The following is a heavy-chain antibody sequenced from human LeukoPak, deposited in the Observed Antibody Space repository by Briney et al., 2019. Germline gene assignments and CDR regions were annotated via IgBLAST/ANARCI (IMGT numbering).Heavy chain of an antibody. J-gene: IGHJ6*03. Sequence: GGSLRLSCAATGFTFSSYAMSWARQAPGKGLEWVSAISGSGGSTYYADSVKGRFTISRDNSKNTLYLHMNSLRAEDTAVYYCARDYSPMTTVSRTYYFFHLDVWGEGTTVTVSS. V-gene: IGHV3-23*01. D-gene: IGHD4-11*01. CDR1: GFTFSSYA. CDR2: ISGSGGST. CDR3: ARDYSPMTTVSRTYYFFHLDV.